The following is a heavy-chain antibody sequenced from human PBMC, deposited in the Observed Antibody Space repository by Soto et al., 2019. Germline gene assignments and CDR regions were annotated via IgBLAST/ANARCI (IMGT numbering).Heavy chain of an antibody. V-gene: IGHV4-34*01. CDR2: INHSGST. D-gene: IGHD6-13*01. CDR1: GGSFSGYY. CDR3: AGGRGRQQLVMSYYYGMDV. J-gene: IGHJ6*02. Sequence: QVQLQQWGAGLLKPSETLSLTCAVYGGSFSGYYWSWIRQPPGKGLEWIGEINHSGSTNYNPSLKRRVTISVDTSKHQFSLNLSSVTAADTAVYYCAGGRGRQQLVMSYYYGMDVWGQGTTVTVSS.